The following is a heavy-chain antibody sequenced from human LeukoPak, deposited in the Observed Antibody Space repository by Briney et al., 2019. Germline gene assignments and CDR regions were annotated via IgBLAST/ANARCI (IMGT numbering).Heavy chain of an antibody. CDR2: ISGSGGST. Sequence: GGSLRLSCAASGFTFSSYAMSWVRHAPGKGLEWVSDISGSGGSTYYADSVKVRITISRDNSKNTLYLQMNSLRAEDTAVYYCAKGVGYDYWGQGTLVTVSS. V-gene: IGHV3-23*01. J-gene: IGHJ4*02. CDR3: AKGVGYDY. D-gene: IGHD2-15*01. CDR1: GFTFSSYA.